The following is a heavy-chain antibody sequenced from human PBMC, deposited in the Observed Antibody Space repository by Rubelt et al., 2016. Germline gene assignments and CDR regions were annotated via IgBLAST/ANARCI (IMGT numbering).Heavy chain of an antibody. D-gene: IGHD5-12*01. CDR3: ARSMGSATDWFDP. Sequence: QVQLQESGPGLVKPSETLSLTCTVSGGSISTYYWSWIRQPPGKGLEWIGYLYYSGTTNYNPSRNVRVTISGDTSKNQFSLKLSSVTAADTAVYYCARSMGSATDWFDPWGQGTLVTVSS. V-gene: IGHV4-59*08. CDR2: LYYSGTT. J-gene: IGHJ5*02. CDR1: GGSISTYY.